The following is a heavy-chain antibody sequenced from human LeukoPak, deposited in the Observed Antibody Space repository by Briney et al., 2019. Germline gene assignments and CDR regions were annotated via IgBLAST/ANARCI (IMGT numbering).Heavy chain of an antibody. CDR2: ISDHGSGSNE. J-gene: IGHJ4*02. Sequence: GGSLRLSCAASGFTFSSYAFHWVRQAPGKGLEWVALISDHGSGSNEYYAASVKGRFTISRDNSRKTLSLQMNTLRIEDTAVYYCARSRGYCGGEAQCDFTYWGQGTLVTVSS. CDR3: ARSRGYCGGEAQCDFTY. V-gene: IGHV3-30-3*01. D-gene: IGHD2-21*01. CDR1: GFTFSSYA.